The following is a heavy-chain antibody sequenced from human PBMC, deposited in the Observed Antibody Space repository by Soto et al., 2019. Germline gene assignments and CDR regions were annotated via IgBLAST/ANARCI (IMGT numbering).Heavy chain of an antibody. J-gene: IGHJ4*02. CDR1: GFTFSNSW. CDR3: VKVLARGVGVPRFYFDS. D-gene: IGHD2-2*01. V-gene: IGHV3-74*01. Sequence: GGSLRLSCAASGFTFSNSWMHWVRQVSGKGLEWVSRINADWTSTSYADSVKGRFTISRDNAKNTLYLHVNSLRAEDTAVYYCVKVLARGVGVPRFYFDSWGQGALVTVSS. CDR2: INADWTST.